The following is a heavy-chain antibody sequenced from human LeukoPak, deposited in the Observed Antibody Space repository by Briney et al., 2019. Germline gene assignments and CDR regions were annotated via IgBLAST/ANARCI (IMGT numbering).Heavy chain of an antibody. CDR1: GGSISSYY. V-gene: IGHV4-59*01. J-gene: IGHJ6*02. Sequence: PSETLSTTCTVSGGSISSYYWSWIRQPPGKGLEWIGYIYYSGSTNYNPSLKSRVTISVDTSKNQFSLKLSSVTAAGTAVYYCARTTYYYDSSGYYYYYYGMDVWGQGTTVTVSS. CDR3: ARTTYYYDSSGYYYYYYGMDV. CDR2: IYYSGST. D-gene: IGHD3-22*01.